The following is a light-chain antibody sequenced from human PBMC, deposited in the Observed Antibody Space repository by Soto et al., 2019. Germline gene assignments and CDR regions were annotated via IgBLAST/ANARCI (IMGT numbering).Light chain of an antibody. CDR3: QQRSIWPWT. Sequence: EIVLTQSPATLSLSPVERATLSCLASQSVSNYFVWYQQKPGQAPRLLIYDASKRATGIPARFSGSGSGTDFTLTISSLEPEDFAVYYCQQRSIWPWTFGQGTKVDIK. CDR2: DAS. CDR1: QSVSNY. V-gene: IGKV3-11*01. J-gene: IGKJ1*01.